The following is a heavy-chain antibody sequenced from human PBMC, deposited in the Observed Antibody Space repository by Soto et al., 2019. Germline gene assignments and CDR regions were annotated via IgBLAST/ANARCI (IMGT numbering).Heavy chain of an antibody. CDR3: ARAPRSYSSSHYYYYYMDV. V-gene: IGHV4-59*01. CDR1: GGSISSYY. D-gene: IGHD6-6*01. J-gene: IGHJ6*03. CDR2: IYYSGST. Sequence: SETLSLTCTVSGGSISSYYWSWIRQPPGKGLEWIGYIYYSGSTNYNPSLKSRVTISVDTSKNQFSLKLSSVTAADTAVYYCARAPRSYSSSHYYYYYMDVWGKGTTVTVSS.